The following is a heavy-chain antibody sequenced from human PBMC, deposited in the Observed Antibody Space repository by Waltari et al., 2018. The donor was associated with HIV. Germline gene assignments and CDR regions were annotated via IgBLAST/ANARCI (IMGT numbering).Heavy chain of an antibody. J-gene: IGHJ4*02. D-gene: IGHD6-19*01. V-gene: IGHV4-34*01. CDR2: INHSGST. CDR1: GGSFSGYY. CDR3: ARGRSPYSSGWYASEY. Sequence: QVQLQQWGAGLLKPSETLPLTCAVYGGSFSGYYWSWIRPPPGKGLEWIGEINHSGSTNYKPSLKSRVTISVDTSKNQFSLKLSSVTAADTAVYYCARGRSPYSSGWYASEYWGQGTLVTVSS.